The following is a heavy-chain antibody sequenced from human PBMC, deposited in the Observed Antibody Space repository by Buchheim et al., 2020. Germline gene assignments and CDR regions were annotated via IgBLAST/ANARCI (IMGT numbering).Heavy chain of an antibody. CDR3: ATMFGEFLRYFEY. J-gene: IGHJ4*02. V-gene: IGHV4-30-4*01. CDR1: GGSISSGEYY. Sequence: QVQLQESGPGLVKPSQTLSLTCTVSGGSISSGEYYWTWIRQPPGKGLEWIGHIYYSGSTYYSPSLKSRVTISVDTSKNQFSLKLSSVTAADTAIYYCATMFGEFLRYFEYWGQGAL. D-gene: IGHD3-10*02. CDR2: IYYSGST.